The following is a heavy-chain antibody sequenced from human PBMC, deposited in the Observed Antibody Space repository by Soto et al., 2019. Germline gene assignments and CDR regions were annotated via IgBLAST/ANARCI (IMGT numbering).Heavy chain of an antibody. V-gene: IGHV1-18*04. J-gene: IGHJ4*02. D-gene: IGHD1-26*01. Sequence: ASVKVSCKASGYTFSSNAITWVRPAPGQGLEWMGWMSPYTGKTNYAQKFQGRVTMTTDPSTSTAYMELRALRSDDTAVYYCARLGWELQSGRRYSDYWGQGTLVT. CDR3: ARLGWELQSGRRYSDY. CDR1: GYTFSSNA. CDR2: MSPYTGKT.